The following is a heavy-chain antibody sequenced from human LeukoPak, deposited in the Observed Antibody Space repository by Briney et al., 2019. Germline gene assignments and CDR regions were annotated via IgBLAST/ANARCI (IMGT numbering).Heavy chain of an antibody. CDR1: GGSISSGGYS. D-gene: IGHD6-13*01. CDR2: IYHSGST. J-gene: IGHJ4*02. V-gene: IGHV4-30-2*01. Sequence: SQTLSLTCAVSGGSISSGGYSWSWIRQPPGKGLEWIGYIYHSGSTYYNPSLKSRVTISVDRSKNQFSLKLSSVTAADTAVYYCARASSSAAGYYFDYWGQGTLVTVSS. CDR3: ARASSSAAGYYFDY.